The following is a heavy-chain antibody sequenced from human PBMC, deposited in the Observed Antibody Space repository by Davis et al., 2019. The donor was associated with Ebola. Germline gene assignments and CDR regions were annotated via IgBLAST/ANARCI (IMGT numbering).Heavy chain of an antibody. V-gene: IGHV4-34*01. CDR3: ARRGIAVAGTGYFQH. CDR1: VGSFSGYY. CDR2: INHSGNT. Sequence: MPSETLSLTCAVYVGSFSGYYWSWIRQPPGKGLEWVGEINHSGNTNYNPSLKSRVTMSVDTSKNQFSLKLSSVTAADTAVYYCARRGIAVAGTGYFQHWGQGTLVTVSS. J-gene: IGHJ1*01. D-gene: IGHD6-19*01.